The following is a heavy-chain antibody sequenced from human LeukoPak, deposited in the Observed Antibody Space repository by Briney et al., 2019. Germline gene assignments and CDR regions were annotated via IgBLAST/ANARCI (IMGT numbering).Heavy chain of an antibody. CDR3: ARARGVAMAGPPDY. J-gene: IGHJ4*02. V-gene: IGHV4-59*01. D-gene: IGHD6-19*01. CDR2: LSYSGTT. CDR1: GASIGGAY. Sequence: SENLSLTCTVSGASIGGAYWSWIRQTPGKGLELIGYLSYSGTTKYNPSLKSRVSISVDTSKNQFSLNLSSVIAADTAVYYCARARGVAMAGPPDYWGQGTLVTVSS.